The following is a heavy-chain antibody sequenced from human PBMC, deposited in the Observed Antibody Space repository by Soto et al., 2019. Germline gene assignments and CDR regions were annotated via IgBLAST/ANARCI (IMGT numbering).Heavy chain of an antibody. Sequence: PGGSLRLSSAASGFTFRSYSMNWVRQAPGKGLEWVSAISGSGGSTYYADSVKGRFTISRDNSKNTLYLQMNSLRAEDTAVYYCAKAYSGSYSVWGQGTMVTVSS. CDR2: ISGSGGST. CDR3: AKAYSGSYSV. D-gene: IGHD1-26*01. V-gene: IGHV3-23*01. CDR1: GFTFRSYS. J-gene: IGHJ3*01.